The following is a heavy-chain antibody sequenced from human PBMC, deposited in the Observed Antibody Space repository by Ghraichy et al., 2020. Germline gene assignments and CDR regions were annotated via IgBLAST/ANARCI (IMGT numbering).Heavy chain of an antibody. V-gene: IGHV3-21*01. CDR3: ARGGGAGTPVLYGMDV. CDR2: ISSSSRYI. CDR1: GVTFSSNS. Sequence: GESQNISCAASGVTFSSNSMNWVRQAPGKGLEWVSSISSSSRYIYYADSVKGRFTISRDNAMKSLHLQMNSLRAEDTAVYYCARGGGAGTPVLYGMDVWGQGTTVTVSS. J-gene: IGHJ6*02. D-gene: IGHD6-19*01.